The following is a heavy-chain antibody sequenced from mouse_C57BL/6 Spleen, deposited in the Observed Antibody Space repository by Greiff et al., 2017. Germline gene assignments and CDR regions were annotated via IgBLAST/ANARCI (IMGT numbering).Heavy chain of an antibody. Sequence: EVKLMESGEGLVKPGGSLKLSCAASGFTFSSYAMSWVRQTPEKRLEWVAYISSGGDYIYYADTVKGRFTISRDNARNTLYLQMSSLKSEDTAMYYCTRGCYDRDECPYAMDYWGQGTSVTVSS. CDR3: TRGCYDRDECPYAMDY. V-gene: IGHV5-9-1*02. CDR1: GFTFSSYA. D-gene: IGHD2-3*01. CDR2: ISSGGDYI. J-gene: IGHJ4*01.